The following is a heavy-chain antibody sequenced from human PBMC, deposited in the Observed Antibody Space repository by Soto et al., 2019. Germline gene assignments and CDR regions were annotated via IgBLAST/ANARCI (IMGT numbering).Heavy chain of an antibody. J-gene: IGHJ5*02. CDR3: ARHIIGAAAIIAWFDP. Sequence: SETLSLTCTVSGGSISSYYWSWIRQPPGKGLEWIGYIYYSGSTNYNPSLKSRVTISVDTSKNQFSLKLSSVTAADTAVYYCARHIIGAAAIIAWFDPWGQGTLVTVSS. D-gene: IGHD2-2*02. CDR2: IYYSGST. V-gene: IGHV4-59*08. CDR1: GGSISSYY.